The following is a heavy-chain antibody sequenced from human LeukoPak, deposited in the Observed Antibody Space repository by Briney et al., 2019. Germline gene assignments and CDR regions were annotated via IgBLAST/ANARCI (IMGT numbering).Heavy chain of an antibody. Sequence: SETLSLTCTVPGGSISSYYWSWIRQPPGKGLEWIGYIYYSGSTNYNPSLKSRVTISVDTSKNQFSLKLSSVTAADTAVYYCARDSYDILTGYDYYYGMDVWGQGTTVTVSS. CDR3: ARDSYDILTGYDYYYGMDV. CDR1: GGSISSYY. J-gene: IGHJ6*02. D-gene: IGHD3-9*01. CDR2: IYYSGST. V-gene: IGHV4-59*01.